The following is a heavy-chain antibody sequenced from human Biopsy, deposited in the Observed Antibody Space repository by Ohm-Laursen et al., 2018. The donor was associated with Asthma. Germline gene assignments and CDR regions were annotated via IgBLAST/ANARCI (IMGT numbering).Heavy chain of an antibody. V-gene: IGHV4-39*01. J-gene: IGHJ6*02. D-gene: IGHD6-13*01. CDR1: SGSGGYMRSGNYY. CDR3: VRGSSSWHHGPFHYYYGLDV. CDR2: IYYSGTT. Sequence: SETLSLTCSLSSGSGGYMRSGNYYWGWICQPPGKGLEWIGSIYYSGTTYYNPSLGSRVTVSADTSKNQFSLKLTSVTAADTAVYYCVRGSSSWHHGPFHYYYGLDVWGQGTTATVSS.